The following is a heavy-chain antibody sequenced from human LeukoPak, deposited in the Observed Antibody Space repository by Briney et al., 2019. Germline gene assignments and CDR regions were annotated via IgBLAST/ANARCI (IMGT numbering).Heavy chain of an antibody. V-gene: IGHV4-34*01. J-gene: IGHJ5*02. CDR3: ARHVGIAAAGNFNWFDP. Sequence: PSETLSLTCAVYGGSFSGYYWSWIRQPPGKGLEWIGEINHSGSTNYNPSLKSRVTISVDTSKNQFSLKLSSVTAADTAVYYCARHVGIAAAGNFNWFDPWGQGTLVTVSS. CDR1: GGSFSGYY. D-gene: IGHD6-13*01. CDR2: INHSGST.